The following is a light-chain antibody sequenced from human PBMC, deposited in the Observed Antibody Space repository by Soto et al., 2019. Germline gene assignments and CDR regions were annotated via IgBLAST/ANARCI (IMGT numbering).Light chain of an antibody. CDR3: QSYDSSLTVV. CDR2: GNT. CDR1: SSNIGAGYD. Sequence: SFLTQPPSVSGAPGQRVTISCTGSSSNIGAGYDVHWYQQFPGTTPKFLIYGNTNRPSGVPDRFSASKSGTSASLDITGLQAEDEAEYFCQSYDSSLTVVFGGGTKVTVL. V-gene: IGLV1-40*01. J-gene: IGLJ2*01.